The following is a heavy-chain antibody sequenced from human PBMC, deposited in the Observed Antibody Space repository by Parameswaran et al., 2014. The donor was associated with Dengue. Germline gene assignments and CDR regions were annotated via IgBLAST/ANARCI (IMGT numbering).Heavy chain of an antibody. CDR3: AREPVGGQYYDYVRDLRSRLGDY. D-gene: IGHD3-16*01. V-gene: IGHV3-48*01. CDR2: ISSSSSTI. J-gene: IGHJ4*02. Sequence: VRQAPGKGLEWVSYISSSSSTIYYADSVKGRFTISRDNAKNSLYLQMNSLRAEDTAVYYCAREPVGGQYYDYVRDLRSRLGDYWGQGTLVTVSS.